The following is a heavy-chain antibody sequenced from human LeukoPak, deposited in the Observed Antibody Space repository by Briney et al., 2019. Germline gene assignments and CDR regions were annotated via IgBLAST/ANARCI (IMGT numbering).Heavy chain of an antibody. J-gene: IGHJ6*03. V-gene: IGHV1-69*13. CDR2: IIPIFGTA. CDR3: ARGPDIVLIESYMDV. Sequence: SVKVSCKASGGTFSSYAISWVRQAPGQGREWMGGIIPIFGTASYAQKFQGRVTITADESTSTAYMELSSLRSEDTAVYYCARGPDIVLIESYMDVWGKGNTVTVSS. D-gene: IGHD2-8*01. CDR1: GGTFSSYA.